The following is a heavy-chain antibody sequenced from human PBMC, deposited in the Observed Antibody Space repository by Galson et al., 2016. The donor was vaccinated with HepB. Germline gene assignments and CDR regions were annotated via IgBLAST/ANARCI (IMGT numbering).Heavy chain of an antibody. CDR1: GFAFRTYS. CDR2: INTDGTDT. Sequence: SLRLSCAASGFAFRTYSMNWVRQTPGQGLVWAARINTDGTDTHYADSVKGRFTISRDNAKSTVYLQMASLRVDDTAVYYCARSPRILWFEVDYWGQGILVTVSS. D-gene: IGHD3-10*01. CDR3: ARSPRILWFEVDY. V-gene: IGHV3-74*01. J-gene: IGHJ4*02.